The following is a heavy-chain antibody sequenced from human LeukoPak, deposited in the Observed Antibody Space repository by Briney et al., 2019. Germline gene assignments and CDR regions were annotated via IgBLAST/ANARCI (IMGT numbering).Heavy chain of an antibody. D-gene: IGHD3-22*01. Sequence: GESLKISCKGSGYRFNAYWIAWVRQMPGKGLGWMGIIYPDDSDTRYSPSFQGQVTISADKSVRTAYLQWSSLKASDTAMYYCARPNITSYYDSRGYDAFDVWGQGTMVTVSS. CDR2: IYPDDSDT. V-gene: IGHV5-51*01. CDR3: ARPNITSYYDSRGYDAFDV. CDR1: GYRFNAYW. J-gene: IGHJ3*01.